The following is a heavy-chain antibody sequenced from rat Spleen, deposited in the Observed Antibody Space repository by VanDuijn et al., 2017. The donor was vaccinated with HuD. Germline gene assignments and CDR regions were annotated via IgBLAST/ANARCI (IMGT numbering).Heavy chain of an antibody. D-gene: IGHD1-12*02. J-gene: IGHJ2*01. CDR1: GFTFNNYW. CDR3: ARQGDYYDGSYYSPLDY. CDR2: ILRTGENT. Sequence: EVQLAESGGGLVQPGRSLKLSCVASGFTFNNYWMTWIRQAPGKGLEWVASILRTGENTYYSDSVKGRFTISRDNAKSSLYLQMNSLKSEDTATYYCARQGDYYDGSYYSPLDYWGQGVMVTVSS. V-gene: IGHV5-31*01.